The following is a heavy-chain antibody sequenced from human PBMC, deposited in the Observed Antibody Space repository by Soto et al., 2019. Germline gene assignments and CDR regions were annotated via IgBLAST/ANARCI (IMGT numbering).Heavy chain of an antibody. CDR3: ASGGSSSWYPHYYYYGMDV. CDR2: ISAYNGNT. D-gene: IGHD6-13*01. J-gene: IGHJ6*02. CDR1: GYTFTSHG. V-gene: IGHV1-18*01. Sequence: GASVKVSCKASGYTFTSHGISWVRQAPGQGLEWMGWISAYNGNTNYAQKLQGRVTMTTDTSTSTTYMELRSLRSDDTAVYYCASGGSSSWYPHYYYYGMDVWGQGTTVTVSS.